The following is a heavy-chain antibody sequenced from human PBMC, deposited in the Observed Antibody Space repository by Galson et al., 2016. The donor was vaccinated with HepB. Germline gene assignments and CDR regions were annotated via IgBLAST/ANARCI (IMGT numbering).Heavy chain of an antibody. D-gene: IGHD2-2*01. CDR2: LYPGGRI. Sequence: SLRLSCAASGLIVSNDYMNWVRQAPGKGLVWVSVLYPGGRIYYADSVKGRFTISRDNSKSTLYLQMNSLRVEDSALYYCAKDMALPADGAEFDYWGQGTRVTVSS. CDR1: GLIVSNDY. CDR3: AKDMALPADGAEFDY. J-gene: IGHJ4*02. V-gene: IGHV3-53*01.